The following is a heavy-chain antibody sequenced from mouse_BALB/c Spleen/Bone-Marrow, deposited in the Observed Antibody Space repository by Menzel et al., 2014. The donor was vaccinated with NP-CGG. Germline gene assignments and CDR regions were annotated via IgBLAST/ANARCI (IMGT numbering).Heavy chain of an antibody. D-gene: IGHD2-14*01. V-gene: IGHV5-4*02. Sequence: VMLAESGGGLVKPGVTLKLSCAASGFTFRWYYMYWVRHTPEKRLGWVATVIDAGSYSYYPDSVKGRLTISRDNAKNRLYLQMISLKSEDTAMYYCARDGDYRSAWFAYWGQGPLATVST. CDR3: ARDGDYRSAWFAY. CDR2: VIDAGSYS. J-gene: IGHJ3*01. CDR1: GFTFRWYY.